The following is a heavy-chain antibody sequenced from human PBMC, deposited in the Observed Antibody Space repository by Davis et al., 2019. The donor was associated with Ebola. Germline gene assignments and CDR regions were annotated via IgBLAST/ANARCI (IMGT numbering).Heavy chain of an antibody. CDR3: AKDGYYYDSSGYYPTYYYYGMDV. J-gene: IGHJ6*02. CDR2: ISYDGSNK. V-gene: IGHV3-30*18. Sequence: GGSLRLSCAASGFTFSSYGMHWVRQAPGKGLEWVAVISYDGSNKYYADSVKGRFTISRDNSKNTLYLQMNSLRAEDTAVYYCAKDGYYYDSSGYYPTYYYYGMDVWGQGTTVTVSS. D-gene: IGHD3-22*01. CDR1: GFTFSSYG.